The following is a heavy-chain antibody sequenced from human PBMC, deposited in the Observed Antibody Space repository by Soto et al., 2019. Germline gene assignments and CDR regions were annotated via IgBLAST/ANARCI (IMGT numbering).Heavy chain of an antibody. CDR3: AKDGGYNWNSDHLYYYGMDV. CDR2: IWYDGNNK. D-gene: IGHD1-7*01. Sequence: QVQLVESGGGVVQPGRSLRLSCAASGFMFSGYGMHWVRQAPGKGLEWVAAIWYDGNNKYYEDSVNGRFTISRDNSKNTLYLQMNSLSVDDTAVYYCAKDGGYNWNSDHLYYYGMDVWGQGTTVTVSS. V-gene: IGHV3-33*06. J-gene: IGHJ6*02. CDR1: GFMFSGYG.